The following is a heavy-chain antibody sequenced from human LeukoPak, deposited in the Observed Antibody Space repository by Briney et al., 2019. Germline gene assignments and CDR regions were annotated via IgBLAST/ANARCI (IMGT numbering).Heavy chain of an antibody. V-gene: IGHV1-69*04. J-gene: IGHJ3*02. Sequence: SVKVSCKASGGTFSSYAISWVRQAPGQGLEWMGRIIPILGIANYAQKFQGRVTITADKSTSTAYMELSSLRSEDTAAYYCARDLYSDDAFDIWGQGTMVTVSS. CDR3: ARDLYSDDAFDI. CDR1: GGTFSSYA. CDR2: IIPILGIA. D-gene: IGHD4-11*01.